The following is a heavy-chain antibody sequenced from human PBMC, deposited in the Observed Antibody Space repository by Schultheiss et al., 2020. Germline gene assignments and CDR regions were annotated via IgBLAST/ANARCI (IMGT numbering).Heavy chain of an antibody. CDR3: AKDLKTYHLGSGTYFDY. CDR2: IRYDGTNK. D-gene: IGHD3-10*01. J-gene: IGHJ4*02. CDR1: GFTFSSYG. Sequence: GGSLRLSCAASGFTFSSYGMHWVRQAPGKGLEWVAFIRYDGTNKYYGDSVKGRFTISRDNSKNMMYLQMNSLRAEDTAVYYCAKDLKTYHLGSGTYFDYWGQGTLVTVSS. V-gene: IGHV3-30*02.